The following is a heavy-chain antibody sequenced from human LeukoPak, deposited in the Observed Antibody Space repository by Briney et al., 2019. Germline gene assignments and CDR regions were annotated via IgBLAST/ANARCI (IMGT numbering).Heavy chain of an antibody. V-gene: IGHV3-7*01. J-gene: IGHJ5*02. CDR2: IKQDGSEK. CDR1: GFTFSSYW. CDR3: ARVAAAGTQWWFDP. D-gene: IGHD6-13*01. Sequence: GGSLRLSCAASGFTFSSYWMSWVRQAPGKGLEWVANIKQDGSEKYYVDSVKGRFTISRDNAKNSLYLQMNSLRAEDTAVYYCARVAAAGTQWWFDPWGQGTLITVSS.